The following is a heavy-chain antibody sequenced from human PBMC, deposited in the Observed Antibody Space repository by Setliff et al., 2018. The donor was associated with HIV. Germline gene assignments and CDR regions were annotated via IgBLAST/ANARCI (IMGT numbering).Heavy chain of an antibody. CDR3: ARSRYDSGGYPDAFDI. J-gene: IGHJ3*02. V-gene: IGHV1-18*01. CDR2: TSAYNGNT. D-gene: IGHD3-22*01. CDR1: GYTFTSYI. Sequence: ASVKVSCKASGYTFTSYIMNWVRQAPGQGLEWMGWTSAYNGNTKYAQKFQGRVTMTTDTSTSTAYMELRSLRSDDTAVYYCARSRYDSGGYPDAFDIWGQGTMVTVSS.